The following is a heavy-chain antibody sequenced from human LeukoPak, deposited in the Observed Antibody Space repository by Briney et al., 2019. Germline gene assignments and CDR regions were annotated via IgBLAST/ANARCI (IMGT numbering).Heavy chain of an antibody. CDR1: GVSVSSGSYY. D-gene: IGHD2/OR15-2a*01. V-gene: IGHV4-61*01. CDR3: ARHDRIIASPLV. Sequence: PSETLSLTCTVSGVSVSSGSYYWSWIRQPPGKGLEWIGYIYYSGSTNYNPSLKSRVTISVDTSKNQFSLNLSSVTAADTAVYYCARHDRIIASPLVWGQGILVTVSS. J-gene: IGHJ4*02. CDR2: IYYSGST.